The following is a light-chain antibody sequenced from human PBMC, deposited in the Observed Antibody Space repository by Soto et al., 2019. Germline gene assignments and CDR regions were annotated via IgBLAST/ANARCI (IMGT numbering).Light chain of an antibody. J-gene: IGKJ4*01. V-gene: IGKV1-9*01. CDR1: QGISSY. CDR3: QQYYSYPALT. CDR2: AAS. Sequence: DIQLTQSPSFLSASVGDRVTITCRASQGISSYLAWYQQKPGKAPKLLIYAASTLQSGVPSRFSGSGSGTDFTLTISCLQSEDFATYYCQQYYSYPALTFGGGTKVDIK.